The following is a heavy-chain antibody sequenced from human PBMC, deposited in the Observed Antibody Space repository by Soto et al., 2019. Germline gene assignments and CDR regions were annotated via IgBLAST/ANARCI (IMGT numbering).Heavy chain of an antibody. J-gene: IGHJ4*02. Sequence: GGSLRLSCAASGFTFSSYGMHWVRQAPGKGLEWVAVIWYDGSNKYYADSVKGRFTISRDNSKNTLYLQMNSLRAEDTAVYYCARVGLLWFGEGPFDYWGQGTLVTVSS. CDR3: ARVGLLWFGEGPFDY. D-gene: IGHD3-10*01. CDR2: IWYDGSNK. CDR1: GFTFSSYG. V-gene: IGHV3-33*01.